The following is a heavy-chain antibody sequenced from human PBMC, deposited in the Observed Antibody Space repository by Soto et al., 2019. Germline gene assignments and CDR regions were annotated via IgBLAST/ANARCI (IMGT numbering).Heavy chain of an antibody. V-gene: IGHV3-15*07. CDR3: TTDPIPRHDYGEDWFDY. Sequence: EVQLVESGGGLVKPGGSLRLSCAASGFTFSNAWMNWVRQAPGKGLEWVGRIKSKTDGGTTDYAAPMKGRFTISRDDSKNTLYLQMNSLKTEDTAVYYCTTDPIPRHDYGEDWFDYWGQGTLVTVSS. CDR1: GFTFSNAW. D-gene: IGHD4-17*01. CDR2: IKSKTDGGTT. J-gene: IGHJ4*02.